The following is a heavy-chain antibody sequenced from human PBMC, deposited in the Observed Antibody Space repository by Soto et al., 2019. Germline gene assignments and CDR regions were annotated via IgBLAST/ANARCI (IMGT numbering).Heavy chain of an antibody. CDR3: ARDSGKGAYFDS. D-gene: IGHD1-26*01. Sequence: EVQLVESGGGLGQPGGSQRLSCAASGFTFSDHYMDWVRQAPGKGLEWVGRIRNKANSYTTDYAASVKGRFTISRDDSKDSLYLQMNSLKTEDTAIYYCARDSGKGAYFDSWGHGTLATVSS. J-gene: IGHJ4*01. V-gene: IGHV3-72*01. CDR1: GFTFSDHY. CDR2: IRNKANSYTT.